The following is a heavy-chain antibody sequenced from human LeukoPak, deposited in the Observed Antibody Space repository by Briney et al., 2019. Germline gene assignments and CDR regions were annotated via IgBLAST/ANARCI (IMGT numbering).Heavy chain of an antibody. D-gene: IGHD4-23*01. J-gene: IGHJ6*03. CDR3: AKDSNGGKVEDYYYMDV. V-gene: IGHV3-30*02. CDR1: GFTFSSYG. CDR2: IRYDGSNK. Sequence: PGGSLRLSCAASGFTFSSYGMHWVRQAPGKGLEWVAFIRYDGSNKYYADSVKGRFTISRDNSKNTLYLQMNSLRAEDTAVYYCAKDSNGGKVEDYYYMDVWGKGTTVTVSS.